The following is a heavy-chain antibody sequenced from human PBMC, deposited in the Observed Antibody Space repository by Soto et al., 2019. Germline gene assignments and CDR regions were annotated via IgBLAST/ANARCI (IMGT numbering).Heavy chain of an antibody. CDR2: MHYTGFS. V-gene: IGHV4-59*02. J-gene: IGHJ4*02. Sequence: PSETLSLTCSFSGDSVTSHYLTWIRQSPEKGLEWIGYMHYTGFSHYSPSLKSRLTISVDTAKNQFTLQLTSVTVADTAVYYCARGFGTYYDFWSGYYSTLTFDYWGQGTPVTVSS. D-gene: IGHD3-3*01. CDR1: GDSVTSHY. CDR3: ARGFGTYYDFWSGYYSTLTFDY.